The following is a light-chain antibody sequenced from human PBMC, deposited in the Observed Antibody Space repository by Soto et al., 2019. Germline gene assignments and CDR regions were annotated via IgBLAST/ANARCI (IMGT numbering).Light chain of an antibody. CDR3: GTWDSSLPVSVV. CDR1: TTNIGAGYE. J-gene: IGLJ2*01. V-gene: IGLV1-40*01. Sequence: QSVLTQPPSVSGAPGQRVTISCTGSTTNIGAGYEVHWYQQRPGTAPKLLVSGHNIRPSGVPDRFYGSTSGTSATLGITGLQTGDEADYYCGTWDSSLPVSVVFGGGTKLTVL. CDR2: GHN.